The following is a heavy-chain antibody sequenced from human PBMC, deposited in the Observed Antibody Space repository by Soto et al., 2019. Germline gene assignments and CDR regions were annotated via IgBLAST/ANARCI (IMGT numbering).Heavy chain of an antibody. V-gene: IGHV3-48*02. CDR2: ISSSSSTI. D-gene: IGHD3-16*01. CDR3: AREGVYYYYGMDV. CDR1: GFTFSSYS. J-gene: IGHJ6*02. Sequence: EVQLVESGGSLVQPGGSLRLSCAASGFTFSSYSMNWVRQAPGKGLEWVSYISSSSSTIYYADSVKGRFTISRDNAKNSLYLQMNRLRDEDTAVYYCAREGVYYYYGMDVWGQGTTVTVSS.